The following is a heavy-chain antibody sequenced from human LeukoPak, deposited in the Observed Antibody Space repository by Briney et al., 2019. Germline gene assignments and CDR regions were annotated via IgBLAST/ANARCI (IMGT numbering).Heavy chain of an antibody. Sequence: KPSETLPLTCAVYGGSFSGYYWSWIRQPPGKGLEWIGEINHSGSTNYNPSLKSRVTISVDTSKNQFSLKLSSVTAADTAVYYCARIRRYYYYMDVWGKGTTVTVS. CDR2: INHSGST. CDR3: ARIRRYYYYMDV. CDR1: GGSFSGYY. D-gene: IGHD3-10*01. J-gene: IGHJ6*03. V-gene: IGHV4-34*01.